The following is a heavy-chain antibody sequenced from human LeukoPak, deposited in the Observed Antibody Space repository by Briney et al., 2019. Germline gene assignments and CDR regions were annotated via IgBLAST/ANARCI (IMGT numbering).Heavy chain of an antibody. Sequence: TSETLSLTCTVSGGSISSGGYYWSWIRQPPGKGLEWIGYIYHSGSTYYNPSLKSRVTMSVDTSKNQFSLKLSSVTAADTAVYYCARAPGELEPGHYYYYMDVWGEGATVTVSS. CDR2: IYHSGST. V-gene: IGHV4-30-2*01. CDR1: GGSISSGGYY. D-gene: IGHD1-1*01. J-gene: IGHJ6*03. CDR3: ARAPGELEPGHYYYYMDV.